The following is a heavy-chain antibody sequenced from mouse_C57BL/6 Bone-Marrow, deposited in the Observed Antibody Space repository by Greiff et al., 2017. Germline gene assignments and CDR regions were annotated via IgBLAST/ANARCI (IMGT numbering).Heavy chain of an antibody. J-gene: IGHJ3*01. CDR1: GFTFSDAW. CDR2: IRNKANNHAT. Sequence: EVKLMESGGGLVQPGGSMKLSCAASGFTFSDAWMDWVRQSPEKGLEWVAEIRNKANNHATSYAESVKGRFTISSDDSKSSVYLQMSSLRAEDTGIYYCTRDWDGAYWGQGTLVTVSA. D-gene: IGHD4-1*01. V-gene: IGHV6-6*01. CDR3: TRDWDGAY.